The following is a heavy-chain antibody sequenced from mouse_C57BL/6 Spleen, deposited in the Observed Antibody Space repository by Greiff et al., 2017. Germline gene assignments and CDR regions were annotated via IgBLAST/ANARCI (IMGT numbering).Heavy chain of an antibody. J-gene: IGHJ3*01. CDR3: ARGPYYYGSSYGFAY. CDR1: GYAFSSSW. D-gene: IGHD1-1*01. CDR2: IYPGDGDT. V-gene: IGHV1-82*01. Sequence: VQLQQSGPELVKPGASVKISCKASGYAFSSSWMNWVKQRPGKGLEWIGRIYPGDGDTNYNGKFKGKATLTADKSSSTAYMQLSSLTSEDSAVYFCARGPYYYGSSYGFAYWGQGTLVTVSA.